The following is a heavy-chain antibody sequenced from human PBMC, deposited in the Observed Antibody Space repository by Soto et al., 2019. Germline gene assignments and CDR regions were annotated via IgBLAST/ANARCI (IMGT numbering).Heavy chain of an antibody. D-gene: IGHD3-3*01. Sequence: KISCRGSGYSFTSYWIWWVRQMPGKGLEWMGIIYPGDSDTRYSPSFQGQVTISADKSISTAYLQWSSLKASDTAMYYCARRSEWRPYYYHGMDVWGQGTTVTVSS. J-gene: IGHJ6*02. CDR2: IYPGDSDT. CDR3: ARRSEWRPYYYHGMDV. V-gene: IGHV5-51*01. CDR1: GYSFTSYW.